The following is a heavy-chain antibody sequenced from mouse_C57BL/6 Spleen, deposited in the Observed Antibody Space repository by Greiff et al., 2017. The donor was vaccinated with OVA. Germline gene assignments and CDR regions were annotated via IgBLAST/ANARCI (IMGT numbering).Heavy chain of an antibody. CDR2: IDPSDSET. D-gene: IGHD2-14*01. Sequence: VQLQQPGAELVRPGSSVKLSCKASGYTFTSYWMHWVKQRPIQGLEWIGNIDPSDSETHYNQKFKDKATLTVDKSSSTAYMQLSSLTSEDSAVYYCARWNYREADYWGQGTTLTVSS. J-gene: IGHJ2*01. CDR3: ARWNYREADY. CDR1: GYTFTSYW. V-gene: IGHV1-52*01.